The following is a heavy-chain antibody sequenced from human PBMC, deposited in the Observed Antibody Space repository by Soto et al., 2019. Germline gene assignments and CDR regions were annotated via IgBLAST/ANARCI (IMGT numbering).Heavy chain of an antibody. CDR1: GYTFTSYD. J-gene: IGHJ6*02. Sequence: SSVKVSCKASGYTFTSYDINWVRQATGQGLEWMGWMNPNSGNTGYAQKFQGRVTMTRNTSISTAYMELSSLRSEDTAVYYCARVGWGRIFGVVISHYYYYGMDVWG. CDR3: ARVGWGRIFGVVISHYYYYGMDV. D-gene: IGHD3-3*01. V-gene: IGHV1-8*01. CDR2: MNPNSGNT.